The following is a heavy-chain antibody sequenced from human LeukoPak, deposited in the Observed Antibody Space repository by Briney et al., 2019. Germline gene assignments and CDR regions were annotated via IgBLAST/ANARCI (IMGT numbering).Heavy chain of an antibody. Sequence: SQTLSLTCTVSGGSISSGGYYWSWIRQHPGKGLEWIGYIYYSGGTYYNPSLKSRVTISVDTSKNQFSLKLSSVTAADTAVYYCASGISGRWLPQGLDPWGQGTLVTVSS. D-gene: IGHD5-24*01. V-gene: IGHV4-31*03. CDR3: ASGISGRWLPQGLDP. CDR2: IYYSGGT. CDR1: GGSISSGGYY. J-gene: IGHJ5*02.